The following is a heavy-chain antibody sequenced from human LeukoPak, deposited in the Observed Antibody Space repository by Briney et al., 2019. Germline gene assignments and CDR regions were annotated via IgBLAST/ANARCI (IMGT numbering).Heavy chain of an antibody. CDR1: GGTFSSYA. CDR2: IIPILGIA. D-gene: IGHD5-18*01. J-gene: IGHJ6*02. CDR3: ATPTRGYSYGYLYYGMDV. V-gene: IGHV1-69*04. Sequence: SVKVSCKASGGTFSSYAISWVRQAPGQGLEWMGRIIPILGIANYAQKFQGRVTITADKSTSTAYMELSSLRSEDTAVHYCATPTRGYSYGYLYYGMDVWGQGTTVTVSS.